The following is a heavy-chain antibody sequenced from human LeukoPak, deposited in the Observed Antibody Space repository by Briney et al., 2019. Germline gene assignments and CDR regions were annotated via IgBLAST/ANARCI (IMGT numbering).Heavy chain of an antibody. V-gene: IGHV1-2*02. J-gene: IGHJ4*02. CDR3: ARSALGYCSGGSCGKSIGY. CDR2: ISPNSGGT. D-gene: IGHD2-15*01. Sequence: ASVKVSCKASGYTFTSFCLSWLRQAPGQGVEWMGWISPNSGGTNYAQKFQGRVTMTRDTSISTAYMELSRLRSDDTAVYYCARSALGYCSGGSCGKSIGYWGQGTLVTVSS. CDR1: GYTFTSFC.